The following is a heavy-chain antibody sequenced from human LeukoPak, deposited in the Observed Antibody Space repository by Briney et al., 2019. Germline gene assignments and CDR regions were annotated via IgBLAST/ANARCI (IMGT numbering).Heavy chain of an antibody. CDR1: GFTFDDYA. D-gene: IGHD3-10*01. J-gene: IGHJ3*02. Sequence: GRSLRLSCAASGFTFDDYAMHWVRQAPGKGLEWVSGISWNSGSIGYADSVKGRFTISRDNAKNSLYLQMNSLRAEDTALYYCAKAGPVRGADDAFDIWGQGTMVTVSS. CDR3: AKAGPVRGADDAFDI. V-gene: IGHV3-9*01. CDR2: ISWNSGSI.